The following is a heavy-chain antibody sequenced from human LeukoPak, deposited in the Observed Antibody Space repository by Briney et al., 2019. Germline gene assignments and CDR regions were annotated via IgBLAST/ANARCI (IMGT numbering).Heavy chain of an antibody. J-gene: IGHJ4*02. CDR1: GGSISSSSYY. D-gene: IGHD5-24*01. CDR2: IYYSGST. CDR3: ARVREATRHFDY. V-gene: IGHV4-39*01. Sequence: SETLSLTCTVSGGSISSSSYYWGWIRQPPGKGLEWIGSIYYSGSTYYNPSLKSRVTISVDTSKNQFSLKLSSVTAADTAAYYCARVREATRHFDYWGQGTLVTVSS.